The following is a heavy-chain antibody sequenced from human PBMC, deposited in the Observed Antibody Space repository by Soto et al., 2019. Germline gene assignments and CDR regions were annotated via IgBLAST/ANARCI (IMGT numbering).Heavy chain of an antibody. CDR2: INHSGST. D-gene: IGHD3-22*01. CDR1: GGSFSGYH. Sequence: SETLSLTCAVYGGSFSGYHWSWIRQPPGKGLEWIGEINHSGSTNYNPSLKSRVTISVDTSKNQFSLKLSSVTAADTAVYYCARGARITMIVVRGWFDPWGQGTLVTVSS. V-gene: IGHV4-34*01. CDR3: ARGARITMIVVRGWFDP. J-gene: IGHJ5*02.